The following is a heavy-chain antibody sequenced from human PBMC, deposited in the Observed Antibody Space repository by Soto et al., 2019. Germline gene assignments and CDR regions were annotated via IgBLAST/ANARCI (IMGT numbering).Heavy chain of an antibody. CDR3: AKDRGSSSPARYYFDY. CDR2: ISWNSGSI. V-gene: IGHV3-9*01. J-gene: IGHJ4*02. Sequence: SLRLSCAASGFTFDDYAMHWVRQAPGKGLEWVSGISWNSGSIGYADSVKGRFTISRDNAKNSLYLQMNSLRAEDTALYYCAKDRGSSSPARYYFDYWGQGTLVTVSS. CDR1: GFTFDDYA. D-gene: IGHD6-6*01.